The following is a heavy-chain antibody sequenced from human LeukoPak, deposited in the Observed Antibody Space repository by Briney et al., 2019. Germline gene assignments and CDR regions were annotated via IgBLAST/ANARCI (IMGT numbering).Heavy chain of an antibody. Sequence: PGRSLRLSCAASGFTFSSYGMHWVRQAPGKGLEWVAVISYDGSNKYYADSVKGRFTISRDNSKNTLYLQMNSLRAEDTAVYYCARDSPGYCSGGSCYLGHYYYYGMDVWGQGTTVTVSS. CDR3: ARDSPGYCSGGSCYLGHYYYYGMDV. CDR2: ISYDGSNK. V-gene: IGHV3-30*03. J-gene: IGHJ6*02. D-gene: IGHD2-15*01. CDR1: GFTFSSYG.